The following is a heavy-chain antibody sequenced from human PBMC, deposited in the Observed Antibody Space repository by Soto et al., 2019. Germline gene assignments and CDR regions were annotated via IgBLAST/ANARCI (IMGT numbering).Heavy chain of an antibody. J-gene: IGHJ4*02. CDR1: GASLSSISYY. CDR3: ASRHCSGGSRYNPGFDS. V-gene: IGHV4-39*01. Sequence: QLQLQESGPGLVKPSETLSLNCTVSGASLSSISYYWGWIRQPPGKGLEWAGSIFFTGNIYYNPSRKSRVTISVDTSRTQFSRFVTSVTAADSAVYYCASRHCSGGSRYNPGFDSWGQGALVTVSS. D-gene: IGHD2-15*01. CDR2: IFFTGNI.